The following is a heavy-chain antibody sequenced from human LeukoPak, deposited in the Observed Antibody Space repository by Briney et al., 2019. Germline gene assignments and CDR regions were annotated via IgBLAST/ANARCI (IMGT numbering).Heavy chain of an antibody. Sequence: GGSLRLSCAASGFTLSDHWMRWVRHLPGEGLEWVANISPDGSFKFYVDSVKGRFTVPRDNAKNSLYLQMNSLIAEDTAMYYCVRVIVVVPTKFDYFDYWGQGTLVTVSS. J-gene: IGHJ4*02. CDR1: GFTLSDHW. CDR3: VRVIVVVPTKFDYFDY. V-gene: IGHV3-7*01. D-gene: IGHD2-21*02. CDR2: ISPDGSFK.